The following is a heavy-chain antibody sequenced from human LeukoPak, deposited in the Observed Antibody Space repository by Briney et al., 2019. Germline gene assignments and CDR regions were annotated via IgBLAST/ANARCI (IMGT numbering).Heavy chain of an antibody. CDR3: ARDSTGLRYFDY. Sequence: PGGSLRLSCAASGLTVSSNYMNWVRQAPGKGLEWVSVIYSGGSTYYADSVKGRFTISRDNSKNTLYLQMNSLRAEDTAVYYCARDSTGLRYFDYWGQGTLVTVSS. CDR2: IYSGGST. D-gene: IGHD4-17*01. V-gene: IGHV3-53*01. J-gene: IGHJ4*02. CDR1: GLTVSSNY.